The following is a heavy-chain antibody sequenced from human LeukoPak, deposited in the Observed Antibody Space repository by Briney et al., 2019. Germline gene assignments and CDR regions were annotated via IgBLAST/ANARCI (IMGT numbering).Heavy chain of an antibody. CDR2: INHSGST. J-gene: IGHJ4*02. CDR3: VSKATYSSSWYPFWDH. Sequence: PSETLSLTCAVYGGSFSGYYWSWIRQPPGKGLEWIGEINHSGSTNYNPSLKSRVSISADTSKNQFSLKLSSVTAADTAVYYCVSKATYSSSWYPFWDHWGQGTLVTVSS. V-gene: IGHV4-34*01. CDR1: GGSFSGYY. D-gene: IGHD6-13*01.